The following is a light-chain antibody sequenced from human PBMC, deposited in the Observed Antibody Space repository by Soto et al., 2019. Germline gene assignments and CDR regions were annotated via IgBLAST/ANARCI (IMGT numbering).Light chain of an antibody. V-gene: IGLV2-14*01. Sequence: QSVLTQPASVSRSPGQSITISCTGTSSDIGDYNYISWYQQHPGKVPKLIIYDVSDRPSGVSNRFSGSKSANTASLTISGLQAEDEADYYCSSYTGSTTYVFGTGTKLTVL. J-gene: IGLJ1*01. CDR2: DVS. CDR1: SSDIGDYNY. CDR3: SSYTGSTTYV.